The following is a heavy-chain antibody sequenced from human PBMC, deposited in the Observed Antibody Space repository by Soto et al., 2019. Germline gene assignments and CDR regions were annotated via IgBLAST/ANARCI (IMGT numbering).Heavy chain of an antibody. V-gene: IGHV1-46*01. Sequence: ASVKVSCKASGYTFTSYYMHWVRQAPGQGLEWMGIINPSGGSTSYAQKFQGRVTMTRDTSTSTVYMELSSLRSEDTAVYYCARVKGGAARPEVAFDIWGQGTMVTVS. J-gene: IGHJ3*02. CDR3: ARVKGGAARPEVAFDI. CDR2: INPSGGST. D-gene: IGHD6-6*01. CDR1: GYTFTSYY.